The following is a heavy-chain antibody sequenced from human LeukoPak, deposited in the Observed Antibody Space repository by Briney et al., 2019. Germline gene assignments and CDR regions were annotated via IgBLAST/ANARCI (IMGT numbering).Heavy chain of an antibody. CDR3: ARKDGDL. V-gene: IGHV4-4*07. CDR1: GVSISSYH. Sequence: SETLSLTCTVSGVSISSYHWTWIRQPAGKGLEWIGRLYSSGSANYNPSLKSRVTMSVDTSKNQFSLKLNSVTAADTAVYFCARKDGDLWGQGTLVTVSS. J-gene: IGHJ4*02. CDR2: LYSSGSA.